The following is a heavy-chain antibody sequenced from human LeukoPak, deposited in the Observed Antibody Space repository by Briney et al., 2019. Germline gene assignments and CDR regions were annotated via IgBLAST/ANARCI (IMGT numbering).Heavy chain of an antibody. CDR1: GGSFSGYY. CDR2: IYHSGNT. D-gene: IGHD3-22*01. CDR3: ARDAYDSSGYSFDY. V-gene: IGHV4-34*01. Sequence: SETLSLTCAVYGGSFSGYYWSWIRQPPGKGLEWIGEIYHSGNTNYNPSLKSRVTISVDKSKNQFSLKLSSVTAAGTAVYYCARDAYDSSGYSFDYWGQGTLVTVSS. J-gene: IGHJ4*02.